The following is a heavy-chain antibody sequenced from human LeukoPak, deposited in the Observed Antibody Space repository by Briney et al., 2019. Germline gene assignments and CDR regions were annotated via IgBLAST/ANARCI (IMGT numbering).Heavy chain of an antibody. J-gene: IGHJ4*02. Sequence: PRGSLRLSCAASGFTFSEYYMSWIRQAPGKGLEWVSSISSSSIYIYYADSVKGRFTISRDNAKKSLYLQMNSLRAEDTAVYYCARVAAADTAMMNFDHWGQGTLVTVSS. CDR2: ISSSSIYI. D-gene: IGHD5-18*01. CDR3: ARVAAADTAMMNFDH. CDR1: GFTFSEYY. V-gene: IGHV3-11*05.